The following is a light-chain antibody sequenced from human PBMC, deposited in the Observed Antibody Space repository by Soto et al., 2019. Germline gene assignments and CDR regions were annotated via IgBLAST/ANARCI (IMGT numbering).Light chain of an antibody. V-gene: IGLV1-44*01. J-gene: IGLJ2*01. CDR2: SDN. CDR1: SSNIGTNT. CDR3: AAWDVSFVV. Sequence: QLVLTQPPSASGTPGQGITISCSGGSSNIGTNTVTWYQQLPGTAPRLLIYSDNQRPSGVPDRFSGSKSGTSASLAISGLQSEDEAYYYCAAWDVSFVVFGGGTKLTVL.